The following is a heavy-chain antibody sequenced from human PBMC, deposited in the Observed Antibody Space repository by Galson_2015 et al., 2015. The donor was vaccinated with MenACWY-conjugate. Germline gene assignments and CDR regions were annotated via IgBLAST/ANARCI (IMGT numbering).Heavy chain of an antibody. CDR1: GFTFSTYW. CDR2: IDPDGSTT. Sequence: SLRLSCAPSGFTFSTYWMHWVRQAPGKGLEWVSRIDPDGSTTDYAESMKGRFTISRDNAKNTLFLQIHSLRDEDTAVYYCATAGSYRFDYWGQGALVTVSS. V-gene: IGHV3-74*01. CDR3: ATAGSYRFDY. D-gene: IGHD1-26*01. J-gene: IGHJ4*02.